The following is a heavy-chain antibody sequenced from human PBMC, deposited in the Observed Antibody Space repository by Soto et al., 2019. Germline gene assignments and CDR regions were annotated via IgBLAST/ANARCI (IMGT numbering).Heavy chain of an antibody. Sequence: ASVKVSCKASGYTFTSYDINWVRQATGQGLEWMGWMNPNSGNTGYAQKFQGRVTMTTDTSTSTAYMELRSLRSDDTAVYYCASRYCSGGSCYAETDAFDIWGQGTMVTVSS. CDR2: MNPNSGNT. D-gene: IGHD2-15*01. CDR1: GYTFTSYD. J-gene: IGHJ3*02. CDR3: ASRYCSGGSCYAETDAFDI. V-gene: IGHV1-8*01.